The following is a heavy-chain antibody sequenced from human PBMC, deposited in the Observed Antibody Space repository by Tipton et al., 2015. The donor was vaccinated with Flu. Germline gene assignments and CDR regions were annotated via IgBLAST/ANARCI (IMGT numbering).Heavy chain of an antibody. J-gene: IGHJ5*02. CDR2: INHSGST. CDR1: GGSFSGYY. V-gene: IGHV4-34*01. D-gene: IGHD3-10*01. CDR3: ARRTKGTMVRGVIVNWFDP. Sequence: TLSLTCAVYGGSFSGYYWSWIRQHPGKGLEWIGEINHSGSTNYNPSLKSRVTISVDTSKNAFSLKLSSVTAADTAVYYCARRTKGTMVRGVIVNWFDPWGQGTLVSVSS.